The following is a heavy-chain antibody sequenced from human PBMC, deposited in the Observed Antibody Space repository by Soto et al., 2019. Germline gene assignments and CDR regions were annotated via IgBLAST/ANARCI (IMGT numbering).Heavy chain of an antibody. CDR2: ISNTDI. J-gene: IGHJ5*01. D-gene: IGHD3-16*01. V-gene: IGHV3-48*02. CDR1: GFTFSSYS. CDR3: VRDWGYILDS. Sequence: GGSLRLSCAASGFTFSSYSINWVRQAPGKGLEWLSYISNTDIRYADAVKGRFTISRDNAEKSLSLLMNSVRDEDTAVYYCVRDWGYILDSWGQGTLVTVSS.